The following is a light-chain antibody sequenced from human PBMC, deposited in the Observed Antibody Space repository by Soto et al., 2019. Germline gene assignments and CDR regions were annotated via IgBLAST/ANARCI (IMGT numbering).Light chain of an antibody. Sequence: QSVLTQPASVSGSPGQSITISCIGIISDVGNYHLVSWYQQHPGKAPKLMIYEGSKRPSGVSNRFSGSKSGNTASLTISGLQAEDEADYYCCAYAGSSTLGFGGGTKLTV. CDR2: EGS. V-gene: IGLV2-23*01. J-gene: IGLJ3*02. CDR3: CAYAGSSTLG. CDR1: ISDVGNYHL.